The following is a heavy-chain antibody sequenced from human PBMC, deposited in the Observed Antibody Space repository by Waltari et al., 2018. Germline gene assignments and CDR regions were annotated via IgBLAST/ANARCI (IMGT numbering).Heavy chain of an antibody. V-gene: IGHV3-30-3*01. Sequence: QVQLVESGGGVVQPGRSLRLSCAASGFTFSSYAMHWVRQAPGKGLGWLAVISYDGSNEYYADSVKGRFTISRDNSKNTLYLQMNSLRAEDTAVYYCARPGIAAAGTMGAFDIWGQGTMVTVSS. D-gene: IGHD6-13*01. CDR3: ARPGIAAAGTMGAFDI. J-gene: IGHJ3*02. CDR2: ISYDGSNE. CDR1: GFTFSSYA.